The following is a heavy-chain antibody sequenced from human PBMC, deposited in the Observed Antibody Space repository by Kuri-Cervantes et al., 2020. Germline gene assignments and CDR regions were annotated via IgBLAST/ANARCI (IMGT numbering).Heavy chain of an antibody. CDR3: ARDSGSYYFDY. J-gene: IGHJ4*02. CDR2: INPNSGGT. D-gene: IGHD1-26*01. CDR1: GCTFTSYY. Sequence: ASVKVSCKASGCTFTSYYMHWVRQAPGQGLEWMGWINPNSGGTNYAQKFQGRVTMTRDTSISTAYMELSRLRSDDTAVYYCARDSGSYYFDYWGQGALVTVSS. V-gene: IGHV1-2*02.